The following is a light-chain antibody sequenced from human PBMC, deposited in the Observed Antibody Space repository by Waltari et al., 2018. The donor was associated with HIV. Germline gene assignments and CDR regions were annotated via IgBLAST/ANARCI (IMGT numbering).Light chain of an antibody. CDR2: AVN. V-gene: IGLV2-8*01. Sequence: QSALPQPPSASGSPGQSVTISCTGTSSDVGGSQYVSWYQQHPGKAPKLMNYAVNKRPSGVPDRFSGYKSANAAALTVSGRQADDEADYYCNSYAGSNNWVFGGGTKLTVL. J-gene: IGLJ3*02. CDR1: SSDVGGSQY. CDR3: NSYAGSNNWV.